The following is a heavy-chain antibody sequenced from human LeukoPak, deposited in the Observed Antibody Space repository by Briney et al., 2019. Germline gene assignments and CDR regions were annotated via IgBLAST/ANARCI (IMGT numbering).Heavy chain of an antibody. CDR1: GGSFSGYY. V-gene: IGHV4-34*01. CDR2: XNHSGST. CDR3: ARVCSSSCALDAFDI. D-gene: IGHD6-13*01. Sequence: SETLSLTCAVYGGSFSGYYWSWIRQPPGKGLEXXXXXNHSGSTNYNPSLKSRVTISVDTSKNQFSLKLSSVTAADTAVYYCARVCSSSCALDAFDIWGQGTMVTVSS. J-gene: IGHJ3*02.